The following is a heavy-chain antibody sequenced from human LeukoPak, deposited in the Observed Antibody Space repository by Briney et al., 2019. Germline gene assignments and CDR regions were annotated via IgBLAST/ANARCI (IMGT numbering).Heavy chain of an antibody. D-gene: IGHD2-21*02. J-gene: IGHJ3*02. CDR2: IYHSGST. V-gene: IGHV4-31*11. CDR3: ARVSGYCGGDCYSNAFDI. Sequence: SGTLSLTCAVSGGSISSGGYYWSWIRQHPGKGLEWIGYIYHSGSTYYNPSLKSRVTISVDTSKNQFSLKLSSVTAADTAVYYCARVSGYCGGDCYSNAFDIWGQGTMVTVSS. CDR1: GGSISSGGYY.